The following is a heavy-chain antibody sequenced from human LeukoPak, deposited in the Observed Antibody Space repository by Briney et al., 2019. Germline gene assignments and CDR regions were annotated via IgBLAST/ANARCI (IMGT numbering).Heavy chain of an antibody. Sequence: ASVKVSCKASGGTFSSYAISWVRQAPGQGLEWMGWISAYNGNTNYAQKLQGRVTMTTDTSTSTAYMELRSLRSDDTAVYYCAVSFYYYYMDVWGKGTTVTVSS. D-gene: IGHD1-7*01. J-gene: IGHJ6*03. CDR1: GGTFSSYA. V-gene: IGHV1-18*01. CDR2: ISAYNGNT. CDR3: AVSFYYYYMDV.